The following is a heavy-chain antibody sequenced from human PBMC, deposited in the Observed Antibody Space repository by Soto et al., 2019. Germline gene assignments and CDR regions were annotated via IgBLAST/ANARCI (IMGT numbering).Heavy chain of an antibody. V-gene: IGHV3-64D*06. J-gene: IGHJ4*02. CDR3: VKGGWGVVVTTFDY. CDR2: ISSNGGST. D-gene: IGHD3-22*01. CDR1: GFTFSSYA. Sequence: GGSLRLSCSASGFTFSSYAMHWVRQAPGKGLEYVSAISSNGGSTYYADSVKGRFTISRDNSKNTLYLQMSSLRAEDTAVYYCVKGGWGVVVTTFDYWGQGTLVTVSS.